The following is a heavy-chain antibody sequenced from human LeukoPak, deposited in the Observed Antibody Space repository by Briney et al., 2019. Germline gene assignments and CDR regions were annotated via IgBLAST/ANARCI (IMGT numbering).Heavy chain of an antibody. V-gene: IGHV3-9*03. CDR1: GFTFDDYA. J-gene: IGHJ4*02. CDR2: ISWNSGSI. CDR3: ARVVPAAIQDYYFDY. D-gene: IGHD2-2*02. Sequence: PGGSLRLSCAASGFTFDDYAMHWVRQARGKGLEWVSGISWNSGSIGYADSVKGRFTISRDNAKNSLYLQMNSLRAGDMALYYCARVVPAAIQDYYFDYWGQGTLVTVSS.